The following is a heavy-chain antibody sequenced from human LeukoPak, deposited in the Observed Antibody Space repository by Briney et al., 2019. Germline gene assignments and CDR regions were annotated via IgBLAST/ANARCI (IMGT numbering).Heavy chain of an antibody. Sequence: SETLSLTCAVYGGSFSGYYWSRIRQPPGKGLEWIGEINHSGSTNYNPSLKSRVTISVDTSKNQFSLKLSSVTAADTAVYYCARPRRRGCSSTSCFLGNAFDIWGQGTMVTVSS. V-gene: IGHV4-34*01. J-gene: IGHJ3*02. CDR1: GGSFSGYY. CDR3: ARPRRRGCSSTSCFLGNAFDI. CDR2: INHSGST. D-gene: IGHD2-2*01.